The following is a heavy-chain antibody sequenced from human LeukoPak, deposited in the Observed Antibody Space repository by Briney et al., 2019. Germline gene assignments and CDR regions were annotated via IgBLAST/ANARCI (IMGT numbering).Heavy chain of an antibody. CDR3: ARVSAGYGSGTYQYNWFDP. D-gene: IGHD3-10*01. CDR1: GASISSGGYY. J-gene: IGHJ5*02. Sequence: PSQTLSLTCNVSGASISSGGYYWSWIRQHPGKGLEWIGYIYYSGSTYYNPSLKSRVTISLDTSKNHFSLKLSSVTAADTAVYYCARVSAGYGSGTYQYNWFDPWGRGTLVTVSS. CDR2: IYYSGST. V-gene: IGHV4-31*03.